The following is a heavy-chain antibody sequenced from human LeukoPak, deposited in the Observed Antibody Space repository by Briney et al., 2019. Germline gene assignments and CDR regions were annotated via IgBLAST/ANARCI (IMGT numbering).Heavy chain of an antibody. CDR3: ARCMRWFGELSPDDAFDI. J-gene: IGHJ3*02. Sequence: PGGSLRLSCAASGFTFSSYSMNWVRQAPGKGLEWVSFISSSPSTIYYADSVKGRFTISRDNAKNSLYLQMNSLRAEDTALYHCARCMRWFGELSPDDAFDIWGQGTMVTVSS. CDR2: ISSSPSTI. V-gene: IGHV3-48*04. CDR1: GFTFSSYS. D-gene: IGHD3-10*01.